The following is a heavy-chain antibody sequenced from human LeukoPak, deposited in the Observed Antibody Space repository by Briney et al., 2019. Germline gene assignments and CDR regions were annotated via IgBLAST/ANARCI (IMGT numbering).Heavy chain of an antibody. CDR1: GYTFTSHG. Sequence: ASVKVSCKSSGYTFTSHGIAWVRQAPGQGLEWMGWINTDNGNINYGQNVQGRVTITTDTSTSTAYMELRSLRFDDTAVYYCARDRLGINDAFDIWGQGTMVTVSS. CDR2: INTDNGNI. D-gene: IGHD3-16*01. CDR3: ARDRLGINDAFDI. J-gene: IGHJ3*02. V-gene: IGHV1-18*01.